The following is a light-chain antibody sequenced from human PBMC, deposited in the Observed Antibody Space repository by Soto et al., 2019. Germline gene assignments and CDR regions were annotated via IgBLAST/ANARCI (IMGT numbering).Light chain of an antibody. CDR1: QSMSSY. Sequence: DIHMSQSPSSLSASVGDRVTITCRASQSMSSYLNWYQQKPGKAPKLLIYAAYSLQSGVPSRFSGSGSGTDFTLTISSRQPEDFATYYCQQGYSTPLTFGGGTKVEIK. CDR3: QQGYSTPLT. J-gene: IGKJ4*01. V-gene: IGKV1-39*01. CDR2: AAY.